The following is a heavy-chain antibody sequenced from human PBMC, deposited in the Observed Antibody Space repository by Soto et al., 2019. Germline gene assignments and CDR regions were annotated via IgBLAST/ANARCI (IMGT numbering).Heavy chain of an antibody. Sequence: PGGSLRLSCAASGFTFSTYAMARVRQAPGKGLEWVSSISGSGRSAYYADSVKGRFTISRDNSKNTLDLQINSLRAEDTAVYYCANLAGGWYEAFGIWGQGTMVTVSS. V-gene: IGHV3-23*01. CDR1: GFTFSTYA. J-gene: IGHJ3*02. CDR3: ANLAGGWYEAFGI. CDR2: ISGSGRSA. D-gene: IGHD6-19*01.